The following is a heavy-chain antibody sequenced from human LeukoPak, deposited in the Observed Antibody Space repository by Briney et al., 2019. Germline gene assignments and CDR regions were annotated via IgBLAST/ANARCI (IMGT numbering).Heavy chain of an antibody. CDR2: IDSSGTTV. V-gene: IGHV3-48*03. D-gene: IGHD5/OR15-5a*01. J-gene: IGHJ5*02. CDR1: GFIFSSYE. CDR3: ARDSPTSTRYNWFDP. Sequence: GGSLRLSCAASGFIFSSYEMNWIRQAPGKGLEWISFIDSSGTTVFYADSVKGRFTISRDNAKNSLYLEMNSLRAEDTAVYYCARDSPTSTRYNWFDPWGQGTLVTVSS.